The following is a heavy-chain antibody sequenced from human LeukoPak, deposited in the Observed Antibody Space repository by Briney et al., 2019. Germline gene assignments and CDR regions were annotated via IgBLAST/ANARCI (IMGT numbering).Heavy chain of an antibody. CDR1: GFSFSTYA. V-gene: IGHV3-23*01. CDR2: ISGSDPGT. D-gene: IGHD3-10*02. Sequence: GGSLRLSCAASGFSFSTYAMSWVRQIPGKGLEWVSAISGSDPGTYYADSVKGRFTISRVNSRNTLYLQMNSLRAEDTAVYYCAELGITMIGGVWGKGTTVTISS. CDR3: AELGITMIGGV. J-gene: IGHJ6*04.